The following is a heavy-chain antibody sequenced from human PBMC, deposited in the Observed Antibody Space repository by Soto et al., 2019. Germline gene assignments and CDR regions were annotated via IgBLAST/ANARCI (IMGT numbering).Heavy chain of an antibody. D-gene: IGHD3-3*01. CDR1: GYTFTSYA. V-gene: IGHV1-3*01. CDR3: ARSYYDFWSGSLHPPDY. J-gene: IGHJ4*02. Sequence: ASVKVSCKASGYTFTSYAMHWVRQAPGQRLEWMGWINAGNGNTEYSQKFQGRVTITRDTSASTAYMEPSSLRSEDTAVYYCARSYYDFWSGSLHPPDYWGQGTLVTVSS. CDR2: INAGNGNT.